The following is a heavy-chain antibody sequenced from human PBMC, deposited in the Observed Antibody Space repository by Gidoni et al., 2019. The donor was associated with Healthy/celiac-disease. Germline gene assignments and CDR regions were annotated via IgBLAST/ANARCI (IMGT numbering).Heavy chain of an antibody. J-gene: IGHJ6*02. CDR2: ISYDGSNK. CDR3: AKDQAAAVIYYYYGMDV. D-gene: IGHD6-13*01. CDR1: GFTFSSYG. Sequence: QVQLVESGGGVVQPGRSLRLSCAASGFTFSSYGMHWVRQAPGKGLEWVAVISYDGSNKYYADSVKGRFTISRDNSKNTLYLQMNSLRAEDTAVYYCAKDQAAAVIYYYYGMDVWGQGTTVTVSS. V-gene: IGHV3-30*18.